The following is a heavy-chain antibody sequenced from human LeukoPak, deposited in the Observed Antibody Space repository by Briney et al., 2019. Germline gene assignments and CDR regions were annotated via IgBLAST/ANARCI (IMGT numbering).Heavy chain of an antibody. D-gene: IGHD3-10*01. CDR1: GGSISSGGYS. CDR3: ARDLSSGSYRWFDP. CDR2: IYHSGST. Sequence: PSETLSLTCTVSGGSISSGGYSWSWIRQPPGKGLEWIGYIYHSGSTYYNPSLKSRVTISVDRSKNQFSLKLSSVTAADTAVYYCARDLSSGSYRWFDPWGQGTLVTVSS. J-gene: IGHJ5*02. V-gene: IGHV4-30-2*01.